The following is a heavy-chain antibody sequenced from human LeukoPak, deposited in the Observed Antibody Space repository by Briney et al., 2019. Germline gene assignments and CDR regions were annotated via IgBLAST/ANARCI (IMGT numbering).Heavy chain of an antibody. CDR1: GGTISSYP. D-gene: IGHD3-10*01. Sequence: PTETLSHTCLVSGGTISSYPWSWLRQPPGKGLEWIGYIHYSGSTTYNPSLKSRVTISLDTSKNQFSLNLSSVTAADTAVYYCASSMARGVISSYYYGMDVWGQGTTVTVSS. CDR2: IHYSGST. CDR3: ASSMARGVISSYYYGMDV. V-gene: IGHV4-59*01. J-gene: IGHJ6*02.